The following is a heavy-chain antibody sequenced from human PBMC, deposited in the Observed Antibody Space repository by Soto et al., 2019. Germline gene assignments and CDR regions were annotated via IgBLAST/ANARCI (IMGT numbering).Heavy chain of an antibody. CDR1: GFTFSSYA. CDR2: ISGSGGST. J-gene: IGHJ6*03. CDR3: AKAVLLWFGELYFDYYYMDV. D-gene: IGHD3-10*01. Sequence: EVQLLESGGGLVQPGGSLRLSCAASGFTFSSYAMSWVRQAPGKGLEWVSAISGSGGSTYYADSVKGRFTISRDNSKNTLYLQMNSLRAEDTDVYYCAKAVLLWFGELYFDYYYMDVWGKGTTVTVSS. V-gene: IGHV3-23*01.